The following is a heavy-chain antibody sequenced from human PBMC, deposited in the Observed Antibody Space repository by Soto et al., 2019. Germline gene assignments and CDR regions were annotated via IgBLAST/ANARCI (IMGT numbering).Heavy chain of an antibody. CDR3: ARGGGYCSSTSCNYYYYYYMDV. D-gene: IGHD2-2*01. CDR1: GGSFSGYY. Sequence: SETLSLTCAVYGGSFSGYYWSWIRQPPGKGLEWIGEINHSGSTNYNPSLKSRVTISVDTSKNQFSLKLSSVTAADTAVYYCARGGGYCSSTSCNYYYYYYMDVWGKGTTVTVSS. CDR2: INHSGST. J-gene: IGHJ6*03. V-gene: IGHV4-34*01.